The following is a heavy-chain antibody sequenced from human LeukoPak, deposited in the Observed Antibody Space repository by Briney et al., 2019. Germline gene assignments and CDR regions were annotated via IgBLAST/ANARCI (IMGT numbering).Heavy chain of an antibody. CDR1: GYTFTSYD. CDR2: MNPNSGNT. D-gene: IGHD2/OR15-2a*01. Sequence: GASVKVSCKASGYTFTSYDINWVRQATGQGLEWMGWMNPNSGNTGYAQKFQGRVTMTRNTSISTAYMELSSLRSEDTAVYYCAKDLSRGDREDYWGQGTLVTVSS. CDR3: AKDLSRGDREDY. V-gene: IGHV1-8*01. J-gene: IGHJ4*02.